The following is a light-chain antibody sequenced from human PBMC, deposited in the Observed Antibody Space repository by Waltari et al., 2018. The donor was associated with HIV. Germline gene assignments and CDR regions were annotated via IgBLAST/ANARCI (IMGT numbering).Light chain of an antibody. V-gene: IGKV1-5*03. Sequence: DIQMTQSPSTLSASVGDRVSITCRASQSISSSLAWYQQKPGKVPKLLIYKASTLESGVPSRFSGSGSGTQFTPTISSLQPDDFATYYCQQYGRSRTFGQGTKVDIK. CDR2: KAS. CDR1: QSISSS. J-gene: IGKJ1*01. CDR3: QQYGRSRT.